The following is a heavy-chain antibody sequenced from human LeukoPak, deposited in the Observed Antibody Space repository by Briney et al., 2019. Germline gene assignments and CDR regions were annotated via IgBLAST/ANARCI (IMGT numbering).Heavy chain of an antibody. CDR1: GFRFNTYW. CDR2: IKQDGNEK. V-gene: IGHV3-7*01. D-gene: IGHD3-9*01. Sequence: GGSLRLSCAASGFRFNTYWMSWVRQAPGKGLEWVANIKQDGNEKYYADSVKGRFTISRDNAKNSLYLQMNSLRAEDTAVYYCARGDEVYDILTGYYNDLDYWGQGTLVTVSS. J-gene: IGHJ4*02. CDR3: ARGDEVYDILTGYYNDLDY.